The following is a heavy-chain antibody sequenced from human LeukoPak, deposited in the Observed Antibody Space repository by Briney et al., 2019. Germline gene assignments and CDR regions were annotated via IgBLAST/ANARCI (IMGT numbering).Heavy chain of an antibody. CDR3: AKGRTVVPAYFDY. D-gene: IGHD2-2*01. CDR2: IGGSGGST. CDR1: GFTFSSYA. Sequence: GGSLRLSCAASGFTFSSYAMSWVRQAPGKGLEWVSAIGGSGGSTYYADSVKGRFTISRDNSKNTLYLQMNSLRAEDTAVYYCAKGRTVVPAYFDYWGQGTLVTVSS. J-gene: IGHJ4*02. V-gene: IGHV3-23*01.